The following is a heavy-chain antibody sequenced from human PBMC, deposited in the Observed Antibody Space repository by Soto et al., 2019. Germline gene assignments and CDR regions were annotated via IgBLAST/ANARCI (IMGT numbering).Heavy chain of an antibody. J-gene: IGHJ6*02. CDR2: ISYDGSNK. V-gene: IGHV3-30*18. D-gene: IGHD6-25*01. Sequence: QVQLVESGGGVVQPGRSLRLSCAASGFTFSSYGMHWVRQAPGKGLEWVAVISYDGSNKYYADSVKGRFTISRDNSKNTLLLQMNSLRAEETAVYYCAKALLRPGRAYGMDVWGQGTTVTVSS. CDR1: GFTFSSYG. CDR3: AKALLRPGRAYGMDV.